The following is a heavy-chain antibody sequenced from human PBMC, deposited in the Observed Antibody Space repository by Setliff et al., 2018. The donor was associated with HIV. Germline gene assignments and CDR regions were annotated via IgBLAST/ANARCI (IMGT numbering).Heavy chain of an antibody. D-gene: IGHD3-16*01. J-gene: IGHJ4*02. Sequence: SLTCTVSGGSISSHFWSWIRQPPGKGLEWIGSIYYSGSTNYNPSLKSRVTISVVTSKNQFSLKLSSVTAADTAVYYCARGTLYYDYVWGTPFPFDYWGQGTLVTVSS. CDR3: ARGTLYYDYVWGTPFPFDY. CDR2: IYYSGST. V-gene: IGHV4-59*11. CDR1: GGSISSHF.